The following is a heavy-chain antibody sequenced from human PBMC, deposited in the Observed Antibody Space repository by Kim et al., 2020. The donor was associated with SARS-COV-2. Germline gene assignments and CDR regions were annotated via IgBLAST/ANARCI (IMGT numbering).Heavy chain of an antibody. Sequence: ASVKVSCKASGYTFTSYAMHWVRQAPGQRLEWMGWINAGNGNTKYSQKFQGRVTITRDTSASTAYMELSSLRSEDTAVYYCARNYYGSGTFDYWGQGTLVPVSS. CDR2: INAGNGNT. CDR1: GYTFTSYA. CDR3: ARNYYGSGTFDY. D-gene: IGHD3-10*01. V-gene: IGHV1-3*01. J-gene: IGHJ4*02.